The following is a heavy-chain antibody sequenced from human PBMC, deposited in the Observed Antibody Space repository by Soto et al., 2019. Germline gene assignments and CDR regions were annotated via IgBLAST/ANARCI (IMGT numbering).Heavy chain of an antibody. J-gene: IGHJ4*02. V-gene: IGHV3-23*01. D-gene: IGHD3-9*01. CDR3: SKSSILSGSDDY. Sequence: EVQLLESGGGLVQPGGYLRLSCAASGFTFSSYAMSWVRQAPGKGLEWVSAISGSGGSTYYADSVKGRFTISRDNSNNTLYLQINSLRAEDTDVYYCSKSSILSGSDDYLGQGTLVTVSS. CDR1: GFTFSSYA. CDR2: ISGSGGST.